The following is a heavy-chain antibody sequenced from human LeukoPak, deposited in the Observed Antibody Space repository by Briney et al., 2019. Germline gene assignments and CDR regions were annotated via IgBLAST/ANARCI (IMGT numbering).Heavy chain of an antibody. D-gene: IGHD3-9*01. CDR3: ARTQYDILDAFDI. CDR2: IWYDGSNK. J-gene: IGHJ3*02. V-gene: IGHV3-33*08. Sequence: GGSLRLSCAASGFTFSSYAMSWVRQAPGKGLEWVAVIWYDGSNKYYADSVKGRFTISRDNSKNTLYLQMNSLRAEDTAVYYCARTQYDILDAFDIWGQGTMVTVSS. CDR1: GFTFSSYA.